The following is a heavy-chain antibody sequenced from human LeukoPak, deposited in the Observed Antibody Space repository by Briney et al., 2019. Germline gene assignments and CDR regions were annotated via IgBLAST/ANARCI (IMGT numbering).Heavy chain of an antibody. CDR2: IRSKAYGGTT. Sequence: GGSLRLSCTASGFTFGDYAMSWVRQAPGKGLEWVGFIRSKAYGGTTEYAASVKGRFTISRDDSKSIAYLQMNSLKTEDTAVYYCTRDIVVVVAATGYFYYGMDVWGQGTTVTVSS. J-gene: IGHJ6*02. D-gene: IGHD2-15*01. CDR1: GFTFGDYA. CDR3: TRDIVVVVAATGYFYYGMDV. V-gene: IGHV3-49*04.